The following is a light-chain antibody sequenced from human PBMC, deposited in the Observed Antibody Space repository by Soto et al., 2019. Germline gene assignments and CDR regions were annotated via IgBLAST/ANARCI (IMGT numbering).Light chain of an antibody. CDR2: DAS. CDR1: QSVSNY. CDR3: QQRSVWVT. Sequence: EIVLAQSPATLSLFPGERATLSCRASQSVSNYLAWYQQKPGQPPRLLIYDASNRATGVPARFSGSGSGTDFTLTISTLEPEDFAVYYCQQRSVWVTFGGGTKVEIK. J-gene: IGKJ4*01. V-gene: IGKV3-11*01.